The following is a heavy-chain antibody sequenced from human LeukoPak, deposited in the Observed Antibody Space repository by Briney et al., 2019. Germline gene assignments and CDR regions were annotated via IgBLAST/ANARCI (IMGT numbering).Heavy chain of an antibody. Sequence: GGSLRLSCAASGFTFSSYAMSWVRQAPGKGLEWVAVIYGDGSTYYADSVKGRFTISSDNLKNTLSLQMDSLRAADTAMYYCARGSPVASGRYSIYSSWGQGTLVTVSP. D-gene: IGHD3-10*01. V-gene: IGHV3-23*03. CDR2: IYGDGST. CDR3: ARGSPVASGRYSIYSS. J-gene: IGHJ5*02. CDR1: GFTFSSYA.